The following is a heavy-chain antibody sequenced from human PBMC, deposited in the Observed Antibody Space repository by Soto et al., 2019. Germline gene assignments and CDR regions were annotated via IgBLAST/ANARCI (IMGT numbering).Heavy chain of an antibody. Sequence: GESLKISCKGSGYSFTIYWSGWVLQMPGKGLERMGIIYPGDSDTRYSPSFQGQVTISADKSITTTYLQWSSLKASDTAIYYCARLFDTSGWYDYWGQGTLVTVSS. CDR1: GYSFTIYW. D-gene: IGHD6-19*01. CDR2: IYPGDSDT. V-gene: IGHV5-51*01. CDR3: ARLFDTSGWYDY. J-gene: IGHJ4*02.